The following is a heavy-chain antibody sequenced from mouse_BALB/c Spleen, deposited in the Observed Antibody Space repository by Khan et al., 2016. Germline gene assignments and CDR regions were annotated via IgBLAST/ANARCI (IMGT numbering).Heavy chain of an antibody. CDR3: ASTFWYFDV. CDR2: INPDSSTI. J-gene: IGHJ1*01. Sequence: EVELVESGGGLVQPGGSLKLACAASGFDFSRYWTSWVRQAPGKGLEWIGEINPDSSTINYTPSPKDKFIISSDNAKTTLYLQISKVSAEDTALYYCASTFWYFDVCGAGTTVTVSS. V-gene: IGHV4-1*02. CDR1: GFDFSRYW.